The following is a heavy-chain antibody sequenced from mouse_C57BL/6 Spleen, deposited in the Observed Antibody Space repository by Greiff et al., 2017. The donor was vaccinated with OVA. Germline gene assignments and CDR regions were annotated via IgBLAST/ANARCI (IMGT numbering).Heavy chain of an antibody. D-gene: IGHD1-1*01. Sequence: QVQLQQSGPELVKPGASVKISCKASGYAFSSSWMNWVKQRPGKGLEWIGRIYPGDGDTNYNGKFKGKATLTADKASSTAYMQLSSLTSEDSAVYFCAREGLRQGYFDVWGTGTTVTVSS. CDR1: GYAFSSSW. V-gene: IGHV1-82*01. CDR3: AREGLRQGYFDV. CDR2: IYPGDGDT. J-gene: IGHJ1*03.